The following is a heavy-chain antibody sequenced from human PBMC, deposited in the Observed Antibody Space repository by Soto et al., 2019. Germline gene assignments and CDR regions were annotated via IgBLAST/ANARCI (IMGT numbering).Heavy chain of an antibody. Sequence: ASVKVSCKASGYTFTSYGISWVRQAPGQGLEWMGWISAYNGNTNYAQKIQGRVTMTTDTSTSTAYMELRSLRSDDTAVYFCSRDPDIVLMVYVPVGYFDYWGQGTLVTVSS. CDR2: ISAYNGNT. J-gene: IGHJ4*02. CDR1: GYTFTSYG. D-gene: IGHD2-8*01. V-gene: IGHV1-18*01. CDR3: SRDPDIVLMVYVPVGYFDY.